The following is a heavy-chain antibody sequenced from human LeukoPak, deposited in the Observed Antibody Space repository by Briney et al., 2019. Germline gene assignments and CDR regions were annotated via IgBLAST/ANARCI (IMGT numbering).Heavy chain of an antibody. CDR2: IYYSGTT. D-gene: IGHD3-22*01. Sequence: SETLSLTCTVSGGPISSSSYYWGWIRQPPGKGLEWIGVIYYSGTTYYNPSLKSRVTISGDTSKNHFSLNLSSVTAADTAMYYCARGRYYYDSSGYPYNWFDPWGQGTLVTVSS. CDR3: ARGRYYYDSSGYPYNWFDP. J-gene: IGHJ5*02. CDR1: GGPISSSSYY. V-gene: IGHV4-39*07.